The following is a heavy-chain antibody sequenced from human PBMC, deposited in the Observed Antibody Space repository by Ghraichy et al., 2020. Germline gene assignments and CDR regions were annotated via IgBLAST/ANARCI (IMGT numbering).Heavy chain of an antibody. CDR3: ARGTGGAADGSFFDH. CDR1: GFTFSTYW. V-gene: IGHV3-74*01. J-gene: IGHJ4*02. D-gene: IGHD2-15*01. Sequence: GGSLRLSCAVSGFTFSTYWMHWVRQAPGKGLVWVSRVKSDGSSTNYADSVKGRFTISRDNAKNTLYLQMISLRAEDTAVYYCARGTGGAADGSFFDHWGQGTLVLVSS. CDR2: VKSDGSST.